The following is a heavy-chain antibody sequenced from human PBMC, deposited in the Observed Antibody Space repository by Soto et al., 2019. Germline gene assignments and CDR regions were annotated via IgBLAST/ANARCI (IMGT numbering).Heavy chain of an antibody. CDR3: ASNEAVAADAFDS. CDR1: GYTFTSCA. CDR2: INAGNGNT. Sequence: ASMKVSCKASGYTFTSCAMHWLRQAPGQRLEWMGWINAGNGNTKYSQKFQGRVTITRDTSASTAYMKLSSLSSEDTAVYYCASNEAVAADAFDSWGQGTMVNVSS. V-gene: IGHV1-3*01. D-gene: IGHD6-19*01. J-gene: IGHJ3*02.